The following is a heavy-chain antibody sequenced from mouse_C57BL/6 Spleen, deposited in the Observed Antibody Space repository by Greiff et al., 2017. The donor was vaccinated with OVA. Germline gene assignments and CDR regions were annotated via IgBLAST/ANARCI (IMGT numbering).Heavy chain of an antibody. CDR3: AREFAY. J-gene: IGHJ3*01. CDR1: GYTFTDYN. Sequence: VQLQQSGPELVKPGASVKIPCKASGYTFTDYNMDWVKQSPGTSLEWIGDINPKNSGTTYNQQVKGKATLTVDKSSSTAYMELRGLTSEDTAVYYCAREFAYWGQGTLVTVSA. CDR2: INPKNSGT. V-gene: IGHV1-18*01.